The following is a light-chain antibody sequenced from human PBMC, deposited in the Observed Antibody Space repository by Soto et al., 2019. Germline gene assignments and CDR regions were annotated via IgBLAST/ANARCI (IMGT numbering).Light chain of an antibody. Sequence: QSALTQPASVSGSPGQSITISCTGTSSDVGSYNLVSWYQQHPGKAPKLMIYEVSKRPSGVSNRFSGSKSGNTASLTISGLQAEDEADYYCCSYVRKVFGGGTKLTVL. V-gene: IGLV2-23*02. CDR3: CSYVRKV. J-gene: IGLJ2*01. CDR2: EVS. CDR1: SSDVGSYNL.